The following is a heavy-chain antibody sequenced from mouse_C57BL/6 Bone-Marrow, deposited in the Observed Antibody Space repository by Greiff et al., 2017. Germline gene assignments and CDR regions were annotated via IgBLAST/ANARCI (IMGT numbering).Heavy chain of an antibody. Sequence: EVQLQQSGAELVRPGASVKLSCTASGFNIKDDYMHWVKQRPEQGLEWIGWIDPENGDTEYASKFQGKDTLTADTSSNTAYLQLSSLTSEDTAVYYCSTFYYGSRNWYFDVWGTGTTVTVSS. CDR1: GFNIKDDY. CDR2: IDPENGDT. D-gene: IGHD1-1*01. CDR3: STFYYGSRNWYFDV. J-gene: IGHJ1*03. V-gene: IGHV14-4*01.